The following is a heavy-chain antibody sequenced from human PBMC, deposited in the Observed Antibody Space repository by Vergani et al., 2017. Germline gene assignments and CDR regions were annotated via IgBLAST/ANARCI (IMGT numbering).Heavy chain of an antibody. Sequence: EVQLVESGGGLVQPGGSLRLSCAASGFTVSSNYMSWVRQAPGKGLEWVSYISSSGSTIYYADSVKGRFTISRDNAKNSLYLQMNSLRAEDTAVYYCARFTDSYDYFDYWGQGTLVTVSS. CDR2: ISSSGSTI. D-gene: IGHD2-21*01. CDR1: GFTVSSNY. J-gene: IGHJ4*02. CDR3: ARFTDSYDYFDY. V-gene: IGHV3-48*03.